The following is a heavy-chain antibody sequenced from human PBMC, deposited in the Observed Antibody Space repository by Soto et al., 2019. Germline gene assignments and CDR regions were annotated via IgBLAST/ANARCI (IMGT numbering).Heavy chain of an antibody. Sequence: QVHLVQSGAEVKKPGSSVKVSCKASGGTFSSYAISWVRQAPGQGLEWMGGIIPIFGTANYAQKFQGRVTITADESTSTAYKELSSLRSEDTAVYYCSREGMAVAGIDYWGQGTLVTVSS. V-gene: IGHV1-69*01. CDR2: IIPIFGTA. CDR1: GGTFSSYA. J-gene: IGHJ4*02. CDR3: SREGMAVAGIDY. D-gene: IGHD6-19*01.